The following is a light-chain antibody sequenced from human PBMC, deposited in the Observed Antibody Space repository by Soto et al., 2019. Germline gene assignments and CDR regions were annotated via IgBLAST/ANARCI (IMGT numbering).Light chain of an antibody. J-gene: IGLJ3*02. Sequence: QSVLTQPPSVSAAPGQTVTVSCSGSSSNIGNNHVSWYQHLPGTAPKVLIYDNSGIPDRFSGSKSATSATLDITGLQTGDEADYYCGSWDRSLRGWVFGGGTKLTVL. CDR3: GSWDRSLRGWV. V-gene: IGLV1-51*01. CDR2: DN. CDR1: SSNIGNNH.